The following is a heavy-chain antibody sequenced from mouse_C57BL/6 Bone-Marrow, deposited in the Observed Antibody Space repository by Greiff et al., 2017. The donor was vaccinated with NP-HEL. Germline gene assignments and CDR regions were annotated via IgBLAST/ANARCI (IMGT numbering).Heavy chain of an antibody. CDR2: ISSGSSTI. Sequence: EVQRVESGGGLVKPGGSLKLSCAASGFTFSDYGMHWVRQAPEKGLEWVAYISSGSSTIYYADTVKGRFTISRDNAKNTLFLQMTSLRSEDTAMYYCARSTVVEAMDYWGQGTSVTVSS. V-gene: IGHV5-17*01. CDR1: GFTFSDYG. D-gene: IGHD1-1*01. CDR3: ARSTVVEAMDY. J-gene: IGHJ4*01.